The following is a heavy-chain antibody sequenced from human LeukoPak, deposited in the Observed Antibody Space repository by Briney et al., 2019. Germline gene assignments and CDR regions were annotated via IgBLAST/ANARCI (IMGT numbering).Heavy chain of an antibody. J-gene: IGHJ4*02. CDR3: ARAIAAAGYFDY. CDR2: IYHSGST. D-gene: IGHD6-13*01. CDR1: GGSFSGYY. V-gene: IGHV4-34*01. Sequence: SETLSLTCAVYGGSFSGYYWSWIRQPPGKGLEWIGEIYHSGSTNYNPSLKSRVTISVDKSKNQFSLKLSSVTAADTAVYYCARAIAAAGYFDYWGQGTLVTVSS.